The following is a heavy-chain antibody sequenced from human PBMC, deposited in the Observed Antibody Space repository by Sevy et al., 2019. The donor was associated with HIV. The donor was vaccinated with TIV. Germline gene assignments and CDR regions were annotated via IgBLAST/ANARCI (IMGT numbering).Heavy chain of an antibody. J-gene: IGHJ6*02. V-gene: IGHV4-59*01. CDR1: GGSLSRYY. Sequence: SETLSLTCTVSGGSLSRYYWSWIRQSPGKGLEWIGYVYYNGATNYNPSLKSRLSLALDTSKNQFSVSLGSVTAADTAVYYCARELGAVWTGRYHQYPYSMDVWGHGTTVTVSS. D-gene: IGHD3-16*01. CDR2: VYYNGAT. CDR3: ARELGAVWTGRYHQYPYSMDV.